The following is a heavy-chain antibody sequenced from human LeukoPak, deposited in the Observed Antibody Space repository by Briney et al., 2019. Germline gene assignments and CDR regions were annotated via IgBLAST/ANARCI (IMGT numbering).Heavy chain of an antibody. CDR1: GGSINSHY. Sequence: SETLSLTCAVSGGSINSHYWGWIRQPPGKGLQWIGDIFYTGKNNYNPSLKSRVTISLDTSKDHLSLHLTSVLAADTAIYYCGRRDPGWNYFDYWGKGILVTVSS. J-gene: IGHJ4*02. CDR2: IFYTGKN. CDR3: GRRDPGWNYFDY. V-gene: IGHV4-59*08. D-gene: IGHD2-15*01.